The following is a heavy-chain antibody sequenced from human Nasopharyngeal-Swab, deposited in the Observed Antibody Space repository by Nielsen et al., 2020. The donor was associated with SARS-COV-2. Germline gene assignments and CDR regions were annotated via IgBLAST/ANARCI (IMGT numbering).Heavy chain of an antibody. Sequence: GSLRLSCTVSGGSISGYYWSWIRQPPGKGLEWIGEINHSGSTNYNPSLKSRVTISVDTSKNQFSLKLSSVTAADTAVYYCARGRRGYSYVSWGQGTLVTVSS. J-gene: IGHJ5*02. D-gene: IGHD5-18*01. CDR3: ARGRRGYSYVS. CDR1: GGSISGYY. V-gene: IGHV4-34*01. CDR2: INHSGST.